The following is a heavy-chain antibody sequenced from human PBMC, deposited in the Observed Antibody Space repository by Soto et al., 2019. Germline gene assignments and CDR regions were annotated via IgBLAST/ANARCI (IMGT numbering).Heavy chain of an antibody. CDR1: GFTFSSYE. D-gene: IGHD5-12*01. CDR2: ISYDGNNK. Sequence: LRLSFAASGFTFSSYEMHWVRQVPGKGLEWVAVISYDGNNKYYADSVKGRFTISRDNSKNMLYLQMSSLTAEDTALYYCVNRRGDGYNSGAYWGQGTLCTVSS. V-gene: IGHV3-30*18. CDR3: VNRRGDGYNSGAY. J-gene: IGHJ4*02.